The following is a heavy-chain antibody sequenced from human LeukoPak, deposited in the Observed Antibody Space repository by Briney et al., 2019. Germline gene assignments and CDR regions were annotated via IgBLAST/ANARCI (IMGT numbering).Heavy chain of an antibody. D-gene: IGHD1-14*01. CDR1: GYSFNNYW. Sequence: GESLKISCKGSGYSFNNYWIGWVRQMPGKGLEWMGIIYPGDSDTRYSPSFQGQVTFSADKSISTAYLHWNILKASDSAMYYCARQAATAYDYFDFWAQGTLVTVFS. CDR2: IYPGDSDT. V-gene: IGHV5-51*01. J-gene: IGHJ4*02. CDR3: ARQAATAYDYFDF.